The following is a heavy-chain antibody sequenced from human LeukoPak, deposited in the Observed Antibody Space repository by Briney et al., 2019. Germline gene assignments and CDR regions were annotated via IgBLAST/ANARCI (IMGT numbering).Heavy chain of an antibody. J-gene: IGHJ6*03. V-gene: IGHV1-2*02. Sequence: ASVKVSRKASVYTFTVYYMHWVRHAPGQGLEWMGWINLNSGGTNYAQKFQGRVTMTRDTSISTAYMELSRLRSDDTAVYYCARAWDYYYYMDVWGKGTTVTVSS. CDR3: ARAWDYYYYMDV. CDR1: VYTFTVYY. D-gene: IGHD7-27*01. CDR2: INLNSGGT.